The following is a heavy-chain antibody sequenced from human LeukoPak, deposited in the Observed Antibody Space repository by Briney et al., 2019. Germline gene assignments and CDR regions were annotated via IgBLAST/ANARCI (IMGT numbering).Heavy chain of an antibody. CDR2: IYYSGST. CDR1: GGSISSYY. J-gene: IGHJ4*02. V-gene: IGHV4-59*01. CDR3: ARSDDWYATGHFDY. Sequence: SETLSLTCTLSGGSISSYYWTWIRQPPGKGLEWIGYIYYSGSTNYNPSLKSRVTISVDTSKNQFSLKLSSVTAADTAVYYCARSDDWYATGHFDYWGQGTLVTVSS. D-gene: IGHD3-9*01.